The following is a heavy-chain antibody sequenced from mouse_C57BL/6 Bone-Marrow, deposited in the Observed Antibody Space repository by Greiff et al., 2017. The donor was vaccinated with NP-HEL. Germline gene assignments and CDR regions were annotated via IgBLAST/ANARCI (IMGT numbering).Heavy chain of an antibody. Sequence: QVQLQQSGPELVKPGASVKISCKASGYSFTSYYIHWVKQRPGQGLEWIGWIYPGSGNTKYNEKFKGKATLTEDTSSSTAYMQLSSLTSEDSAVYYCARALLLRYYFDYWGQGTTLTVSS. CDR3: ARALLLRYYFDY. CDR2: IYPGSGNT. CDR1: GYSFTSYY. D-gene: IGHD1-1*01. V-gene: IGHV1-66*01. J-gene: IGHJ2*01.